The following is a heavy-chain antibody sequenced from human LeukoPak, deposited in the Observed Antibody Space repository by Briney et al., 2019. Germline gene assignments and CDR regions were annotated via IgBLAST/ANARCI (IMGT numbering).Heavy chain of an antibody. CDR2: ISGSGGST. Sequence: GGSLRLSCAASGFTFSSYAMSWVRQAPGKGLEWVSAISGSGGSTYYADSVKGRFTISRDNSKNTLYLQMNSLRAEDTAVYYCAEDLRRWELPGGFCIDYWGQGTLVTVSS. CDR1: GFTFSSYA. D-gene: IGHD1-26*01. J-gene: IGHJ4*02. V-gene: IGHV3-23*01. CDR3: AEDLRRWELPGGFCIDY.